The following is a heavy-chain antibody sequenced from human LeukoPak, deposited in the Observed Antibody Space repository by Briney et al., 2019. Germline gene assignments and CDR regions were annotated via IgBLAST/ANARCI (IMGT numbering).Heavy chain of an antibody. CDR2: IYPGYSDD. D-gene: IGHD6-19*01. CDR1: GYSFTSYW. Sequence: ESLKISCKGSGYSFTSYWIGWVRQMPGKGLDWMGSIYPGYSDDSYSPSFQGRETISADKSFSTAYLQWSSLQASDTAIYYCARRGSSGWYRDTFQHWRQGTLVTVSS. V-gene: IGHV5-51*01. CDR3: ARRGSSGWYRDTFQH. J-gene: IGHJ1*01.